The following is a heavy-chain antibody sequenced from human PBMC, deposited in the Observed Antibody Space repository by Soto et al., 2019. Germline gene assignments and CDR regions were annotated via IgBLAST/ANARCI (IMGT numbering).Heavy chain of an antibody. CDR3: ARDSSGYCSGGSCDKHFDI. CDR2: IYYSGST. Sequence: SETLSLTCTVSGGSISSYYWSWIRQPPGKGLEWIGYIYYSGSTNYNPSLKSRVTISVDTSKNQFSLKLSSVTAADTAVYYCARDSSGYCSGGSCDKHFDIWGQGTMVTVSS. D-gene: IGHD2-15*01. CDR1: GGSISSYY. J-gene: IGHJ3*02. V-gene: IGHV4-59*12.